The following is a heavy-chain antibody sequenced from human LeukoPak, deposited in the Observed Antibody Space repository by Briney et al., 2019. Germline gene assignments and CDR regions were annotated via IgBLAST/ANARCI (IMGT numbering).Heavy chain of an antibody. CDR1: GGSITSSY. D-gene: IGHD3-9*01. CDR3: ARGRYSAGDNWFDP. V-gene: IGHV4-59*01. CDR2: IHYTGST. Sequence: SETLSLTCTVSGGSITSSYWSWIRQSPGKGLEWIGYIHYTGSTNYNPSLKSRVTMLIDTSKNQFSLKLSSVTAADTAVYYCARGRYSAGDNWFDPWGQGTLVTVSS. J-gene: IGHJ5*02.